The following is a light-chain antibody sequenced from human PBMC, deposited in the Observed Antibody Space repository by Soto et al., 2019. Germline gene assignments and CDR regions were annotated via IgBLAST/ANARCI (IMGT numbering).Light chain of an antibody. CDR1: ESISSW. CDR3: QQYNTYAT. Sequence: DTQMTQSPSTLSASVGDRVIITCPASESISSWLAWYQQKPGKAPKLLIYKASSLEFGVPSRFSGSGSGTEFTLTISSLQPDDFATYYCQQYNTYATFGQGTKVEI. V-gene: IGKV1-5*03. CDR2: KAS. J-gene: IGKJ1*01.